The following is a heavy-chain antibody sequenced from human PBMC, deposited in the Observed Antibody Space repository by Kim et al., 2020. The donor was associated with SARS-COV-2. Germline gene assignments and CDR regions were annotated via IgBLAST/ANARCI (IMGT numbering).Heavy chain of an antibody. Sequence: GGSLRLSCAASGFTFSSYWMHWVRQAPGKGLLWVSRINTDGSSTSYADSVKGRFTISRDNAKNTLYLQMNSLRAEDTAVYYCARGFGPLGYYYGMDVWGQVTTVTVSS. CDR3: ARGFGPLGYYYGMDV. CDR1: GFTFSSYW. V-gene: IGHV3-74*01. J-gene: IGHJ6*02. CDR2: INTDGSST. D-gene: IGHD3-10*01.